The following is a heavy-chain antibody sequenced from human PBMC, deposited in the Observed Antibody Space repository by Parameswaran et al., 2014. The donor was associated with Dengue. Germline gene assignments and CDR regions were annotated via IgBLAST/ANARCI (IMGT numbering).Heavy chain of an antibody. J-gene: IGHJ4*02. V-gene: IGHV3-33*01. CDR3: ARDPSSRNFDY. D-gene: IGHD2-2*01. Sequence: MPGVRQAPGKGLEWVAVIWYDGSNKYYADSVKGRFTISRDNSKNTLYLQMNSLRAEDTAVYYCARDPSSRNFDYWGQGTLVTVSS. CDR2: IWYDGSNK.